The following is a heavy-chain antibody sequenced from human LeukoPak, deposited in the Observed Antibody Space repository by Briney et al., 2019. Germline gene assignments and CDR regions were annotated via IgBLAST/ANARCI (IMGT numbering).Heavy chain of an antibody. CDR1: GGSISSSTYY. D-gene: IGHD3-10*01. J-gene: IGHJ4*02. CDR3: ARVSASYPPDY. V-gene: IGHV4-39*07. Sequence: SETLSLTCTVSGGSISSSTYYWGWIRQPPGKGLEWIGSIYYRGSTYYNPSLKSRVAISVDTSKNQFSLKLSSVTPEDTAVYYCARVSASYPPDYWGQGTLVTVSS. CDR2: IYYRGST.